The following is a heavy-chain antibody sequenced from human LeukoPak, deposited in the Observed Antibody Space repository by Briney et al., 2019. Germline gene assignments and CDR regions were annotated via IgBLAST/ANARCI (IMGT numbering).Heavy chain of an antibody. CDR2: INPNSGGT. V-gene: IGHV1-2*02. D-gene: IGHD6-19*01. CDR3: ARESFSRGWYGGAFSD. Sequence: ASVKVSCKASGYTFTGYYMHWVRQAPGQGLEWMGWINPNSGGTNYAQKFQGRVTMTRDTSISTAYMELSRLRSDDTAVYYCARESFSRGWYGGAFSDWGQGTLVTVSS. CDR1: GYTFTGYY. J-gene: IGHJ4*02.